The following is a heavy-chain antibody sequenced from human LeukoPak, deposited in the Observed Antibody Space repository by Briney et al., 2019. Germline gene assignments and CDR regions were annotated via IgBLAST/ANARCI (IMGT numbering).Heavy chain of an antibody. CDR2: IYSGGST. V-gene: IGHV3-53*01. D-gene: IGHD2-2*02. CDR1: GFTVSSNY. CDR3: ARVLSPGYCSSTSCYNSYYYGMDV. J-gene: IGHJ6*04. Sequence: GGSLRLSCAASGFTVSSNYMSWVRQAPGKGLEWVSVIYSGGSTYYADSVKGRFTISRDNSNNTLYLRMNSLRAEDTAVYYCARVLSPGYCSSTSCYNSYYYGMDVWGKGTTVTVSS.